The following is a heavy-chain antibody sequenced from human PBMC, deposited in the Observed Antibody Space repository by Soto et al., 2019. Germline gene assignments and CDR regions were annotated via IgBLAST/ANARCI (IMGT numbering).Heavy chain of an antibody. CDR3: ARDRLDARLFDP. Sequence: ASVKVSCKASGYTFTGYYMHWVRQAPGQGLEWMGWINPNSGGTNYAQKFQGRVTMTRDTSISTAYMELSRLRSDDTAVYYCARDRLDARLFDPWGQGTLVTVSS. J-gene: IGHJ5*02. CDR1: GYTFTGYY. V-gene: IGHV1-2*02. CDR2: INPNSGGT. D-gene: IGHD3-22*01.